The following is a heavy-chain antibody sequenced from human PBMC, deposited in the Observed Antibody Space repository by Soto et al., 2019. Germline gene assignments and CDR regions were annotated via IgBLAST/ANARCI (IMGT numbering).Heavy chain of an antibody. J-gene: IGHJ4*02. V-gene: IGHV1-18*01. CDR2: ISAYNGNT. CDR1: GYTFTSYG. D-gene: IGHD6-19*01. CDR3: AGGVLDFYSSGWYDFDY. Sequence: GASVKVSCKASGYTFTSYGISWVRQAPGQGLEWMGWISAYNGNTNYAQKLQGRVTMTTDTSTSTAYMELRSLRSDDTAVYYCAGGVLDFYSSGWYDFDYWGQGTLVTVSS.